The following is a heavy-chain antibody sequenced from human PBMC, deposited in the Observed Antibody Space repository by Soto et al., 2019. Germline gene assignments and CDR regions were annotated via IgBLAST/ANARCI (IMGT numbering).Heavy chain of an antibody. CDR3: TRDPEGDLDFDY. V-gene: IGHV3-48*02. CDR1: GFIFSDYG. D-gene: IGHD2-21*02. CDR2: INAPSTST. J-gene: IGHJ4*02. Sequence: EVHLVESGGGLVQPGGSLRLSCAASGFIFSDYGLTWVRQAPWKGLEWVSHINAPSTSTLYADSVRGRFTISRDNAKNSVYLQMISLSDEDTAVYYCTRDPEGDLDFDYWGQGTLVTVSS.